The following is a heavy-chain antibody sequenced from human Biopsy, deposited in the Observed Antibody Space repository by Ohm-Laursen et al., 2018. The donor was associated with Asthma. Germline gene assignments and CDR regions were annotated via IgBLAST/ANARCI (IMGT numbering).Heavy chain of an antibody. V-gene: IGHV4-31*03. CDR1: GGAIDSGAYY. CDR3: ARAQDYYDSRGYYRSFDY. Sequence: TLSLTCTVSGGAIDSGAYYWSWIRQLPGKGLEWIGYIYYSGSTYYNPSLKSRVTISVDTSQNQFSLKLSSVTAADTAVYYCARAQDYYDSRGYYRSFDYWGQGTLVTVS. CDR2: IYYSGST. D-gene: IGHD3-22*01. J-gene: IGHJ4*02.